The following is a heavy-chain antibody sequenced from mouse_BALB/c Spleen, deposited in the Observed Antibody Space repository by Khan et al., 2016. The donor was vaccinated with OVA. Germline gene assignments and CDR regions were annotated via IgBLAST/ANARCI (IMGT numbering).Heavy chain of an antibody. D-gene: IGHD1-1*01. Sequence: VQLQQSEPGLVKPSQSLSLTCTVTGYSITSGYAWNWIRQFPGNKLEWMGYISYSGVTSYTPSLKSRISITRDTSKNQFFLQLTSVTTEDTATYYCARGNYYGYYFDYWGQGTTLTVSS. CDR1: GYSITSGYA. V-gene: IGHV3-2*02. J-gene: IGHJ2*01. CDR2: ISYSGVT. CDR3: ARGNYYGYYFDY.